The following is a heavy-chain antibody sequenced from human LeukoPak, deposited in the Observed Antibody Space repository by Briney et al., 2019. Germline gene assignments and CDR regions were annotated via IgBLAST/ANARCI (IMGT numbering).Heavy chain of an antibody. Sequence: PSETLSLTCTVSGGSISSYYWSWIRQPPGKGLEWIGYIYYSGSTNYNPSLKSRVTISVDTSKNQFSLKLSSVTAADTAVYYRARDRSSSGWYYFDYWGQGTLVTVSS. D-gene: IGHD6-19*01. CDR1: GGSISSYY. V-gene: IGHV4-59*01. CDR3: ARDRSSSGWYYFDY. CDR2: IYYSGST. J-gene: IGHJ4*02.